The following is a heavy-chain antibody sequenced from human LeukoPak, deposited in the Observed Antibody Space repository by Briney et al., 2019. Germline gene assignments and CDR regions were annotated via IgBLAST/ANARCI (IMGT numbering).Heavy chain of an antibody. CDR3: AREPDSSGYYYVSHAFDI. D-gene: IGHD3-22*01. J-gene: IGHJ3*02. V-gene: IGHV3-11*04. Sequence: PGGSLRLSCAASGFTFSDYYTSWIRQAPGKGLEWVSYISSSGSTIYYADSVKGRFTISRDNAKNSLYLQMNSLRAEDTAVYYCAREPDSSGYYYVSHAFDIWGQGTMVTVSS. CDR2: ISSSGSTI. CDR1: GFTFSDYY.